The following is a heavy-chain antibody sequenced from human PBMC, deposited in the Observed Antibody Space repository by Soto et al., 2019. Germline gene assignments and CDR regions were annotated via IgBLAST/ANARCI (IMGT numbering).Heavy chain of an antibody. CDR3: ARAAVATEFYYYYGMDV. J-gene: IGHJ6*02. CDR2: IKQDGSEK. Sequence: GSLRLSCAASGFTFSSYWMSWVRQAPGKGLEWVANIKQDGSEKYYVDSVKGRFTISRDNAKNSLYLQMNSLRAEDTAVYYCARAAVATEFYYYYGMDVWGQGTTVTVSS. CDR1: GFTFSSYW. V-gene: IGHV3-7*05. D-gene: IGHD5-12*01.